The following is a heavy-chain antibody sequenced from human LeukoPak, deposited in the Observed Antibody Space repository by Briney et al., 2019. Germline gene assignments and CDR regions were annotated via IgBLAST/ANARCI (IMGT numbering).Heavy chain of an antibody. CDR3: ARDPTTVTKGLDT. J-gene: IGHJ3*02. D-gene: IGHD4-17*01. Sequence: SETLSLTCTVSGDSMNSHYWSWIRQPPGKGLEWIGYISYIGSTNYNPSLKSRVTISVDTSKNQFSLKLSSVTAADTAVYYCARDPTTVTKGLDTWGKGTMVTVSS. CDR1: GDSMNSHY. V-gene: IGHV4-59*11. CDR2: ISYIGST.